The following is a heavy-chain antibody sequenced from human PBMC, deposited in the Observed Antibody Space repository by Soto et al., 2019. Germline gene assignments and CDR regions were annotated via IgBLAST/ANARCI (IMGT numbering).Heavy chain of an antibody. J-gene: IGHJ6*02. V-gene: IGHV3-30*18. CDR2: ISYDGSNK. CDR1: GFTFSSYG. Sequence: GGSLRLSCAASGFTFSSYGMHWVRQAPGKGLEWVAVISYDGSNKYYADSVKGRFTISRDNSKNTLYLQMNSLRAEDTAVYYCAKSKARITIFGVVTAGPYYDGMDVWGQGSTVTVSS. CDR3: AKSKARITIFGVVTAGPYYDGMDV. D-gene: IGHD3-3*01.